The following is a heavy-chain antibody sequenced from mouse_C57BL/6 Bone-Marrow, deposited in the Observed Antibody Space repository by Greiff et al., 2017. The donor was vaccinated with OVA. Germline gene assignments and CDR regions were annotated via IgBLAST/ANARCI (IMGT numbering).Heavy chain of an antibody. D-gene: IGHD2-3*01. CDR2: IYPGSGST. Sequence: QVQLQQPGAELVKPGASVKMSCKASGYTFTSYWITWVKQRPGQGLAWIGDIYPGSGSTNYNEKFKSKATLTVDTSSSTAYMQLSSLTSEDSAVYYCARESFDGYYSNWYFDVWGTGTTVTVSS. V-gene: IGHV1-55*01. CDR3: ARESFDGYYSNWYFDV. CDR1: GYTFTSYW. J-gene: IGHJ1*03.